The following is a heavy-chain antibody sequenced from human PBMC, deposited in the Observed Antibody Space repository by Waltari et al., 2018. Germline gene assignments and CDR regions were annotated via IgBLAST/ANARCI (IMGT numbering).Heavy chain of an antibody. J-gene: IGHJ2*01. CDR3: ARGYDFWSGYQHWYFDL. Sequence: QVQLQQWGAGLLKPSETLSLTCAVYGGSFSGYYWSCIRQPPGKGLEWIGEINHSGSTNYNPSLKSRVTISVDTSKNQFSLKLSSVTAADTAVYYCARGYDFWSGYQHWYFDLWGRGTLVTVSS. CDR2: INHSGST. CDR1: GGSFSGYY. V-gene: IGHV4-34*01. D-gene: IGHD3-3*01.